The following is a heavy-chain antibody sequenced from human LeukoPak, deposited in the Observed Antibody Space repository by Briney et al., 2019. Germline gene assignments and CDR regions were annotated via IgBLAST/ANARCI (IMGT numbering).Heavy chain of an antibody. V-gene: IGHV4-59*12. Sequence: PSETLSLTCTVSGGSISSYYWSWIRQPPGKGLEWIGYIYYSGSTNYNPSLKSRVTISVDRSKNQFSLKLSSVTAADTAVYYCARVFIAAHVVGNDAFDIWGQGTMVTVSS. J-gene: IGHJ3*02. D-gene: IGHD6-6*01. CDR1: GGSISSYY. CDR2: IYYSGST. CDR3: ARVFIAAHVVGNDAFDI.